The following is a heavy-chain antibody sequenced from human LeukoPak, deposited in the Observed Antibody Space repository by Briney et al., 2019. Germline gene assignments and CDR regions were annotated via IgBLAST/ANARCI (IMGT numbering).Heavy chain of an antibody. CDR2: IYYSGST. CDR3: ARRNYDFWSGYSYPANWFDP. V-gene: IGHV4-39*01. D-gene: IGHD3-3*01. Sequence: SETLSLTCTVSGGSISSYYWGWIRQPPGKGLEWIGSIYYSGSTYYNPSLKSRVTISVDTSKNQFSLKLSSVTAADTAMYYCARRNYDFWSGYSYPANWFDPWGQGTLVTVSS. J-gene: IGHJ5*02. CDR1: GGSISSYY.